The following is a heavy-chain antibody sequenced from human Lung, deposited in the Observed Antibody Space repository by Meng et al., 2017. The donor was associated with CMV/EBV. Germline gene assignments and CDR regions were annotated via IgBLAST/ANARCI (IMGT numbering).Heavy chain of an antibody. V-gene: IGHV4-31*03. CDR2: IYDSGST. CDR1: GGSISGSGYF. Sequence: SXTLSLXCTVSGGSISGSGYFWSWIRQHPEKGLEWIGFIYDSGSTDYNPSLKSRLTISVDTSKNQFSLKLTSVTAADTAVYYCARGPGPITISGSDGFEIXGQGTVVTVS. CDR3: ARGPGPITISGSDGFEI. J-gene: IGHJ3*02. D-gene: IGHD3-3*01.